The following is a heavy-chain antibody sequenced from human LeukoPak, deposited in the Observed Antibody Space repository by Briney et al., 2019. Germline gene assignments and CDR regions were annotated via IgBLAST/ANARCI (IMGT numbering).Heavy chain of an antibody. V-gene: IGHV3-23*01. Sequence: GGSLRLSCAASGFTFSTYAMTWVRQAPGKGLEWVSSLSGDGGTTNYADSVKGRFTISRDNSKNTLYLQMHSLGAEDTAVYYCAKGNSGWYGSGVDVWGQGTTVTVSS. D-gene: IGHD6-19*01. CDR2: LSGDGGTT. J-gene: IGHJ6*02. CDR3: AKGNSGWYGSGVDV. CDR1: GFTFSTYA.